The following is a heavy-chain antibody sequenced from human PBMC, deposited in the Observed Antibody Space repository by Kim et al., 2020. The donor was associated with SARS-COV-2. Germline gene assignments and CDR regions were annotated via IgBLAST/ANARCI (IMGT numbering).Heavy chain of an antibody. CDR2: ISGSGGST. J-gene: IGHJ3*02. Sequence: GGSLRLSCAASGFTFSSYAMSWVRQAPGKGLEWVSAISGSGGSTYYADSVKGRFTISRDNSKNTLYLQMNSLRAEDTAVYYCAKDRVLRYFGWQPDDAFDIWGQGTMVTVSS. V-gene: IGHV3-23*01. D-gene: IGHD3-9*01. CDR3: AKDRVLRYFGWQPDDAFDI. CDR1: GFTFSSYA.